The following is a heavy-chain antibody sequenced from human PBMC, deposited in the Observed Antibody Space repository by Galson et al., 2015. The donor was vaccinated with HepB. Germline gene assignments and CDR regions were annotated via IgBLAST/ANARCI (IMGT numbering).Heavy chain of an antibody. CDR1: GFSFSNYW. D-gene: IGHD3-10*01. V-gene: IGHV3-7*03. Sequence: SLRLSCAASGFSFSNYWMSWVRQAPGKGLEWVANIKQDGGEKYYVDSVKARFTISRDNAKNSLDLQMNSLRGEDTAVYYCARFPFGSPFDYWGQGTLVTVSS. CDR3: ARFPFGSPFDY. CDR2: IKQDGGEK. J-gene: IGHJ4*02.